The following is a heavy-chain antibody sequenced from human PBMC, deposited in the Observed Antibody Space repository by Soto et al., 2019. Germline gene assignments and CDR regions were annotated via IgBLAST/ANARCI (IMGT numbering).Heavy chain of an antibody. CDR1: GYTFTTFG. Sequence: QVQLVQSGAEVKKPGASVKVSCKASGYTFTTFGISWVRQAPGQGLEWMGWISAYNGYTNYAQKLQGRVTMTTDTSTSTSYMELRSLRSDDTAVYYCARDPTIFGVVQNYGMDVWGQGTTVTVSS. CDR3: ARDPTIFGVVQNYGMDV. J-gene: IGHJ6*02. V-gene: IGHV1-18*01. D-gene: IGHD3-3*01. CDR2: ISAYNGYT.